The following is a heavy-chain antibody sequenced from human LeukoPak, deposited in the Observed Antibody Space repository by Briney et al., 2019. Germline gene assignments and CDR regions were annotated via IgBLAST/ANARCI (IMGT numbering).Heavy chain of an antibody. CDR2: IYYSGST. J-gene: IGHJ3*02. D-gene: IGHD3-22*01. CDR1: GGSISSYY. CDR3: ARGASIDSSGYYRGSDAFDI. Sequence: SETLSLTCSVSGGSISSYYWSWIRQPPGKGLERIGYIYYSGSTNYNLSLKSRVTISVDTSKNQFSLKLISVTAADTAVYYCARGASIDSSGYYRGSDAFDIWGQGTMVTVSS. V-gene: IGHV4-59*01.